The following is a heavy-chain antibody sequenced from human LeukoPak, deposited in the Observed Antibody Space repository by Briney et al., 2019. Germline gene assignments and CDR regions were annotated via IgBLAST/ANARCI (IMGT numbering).Heavy chain of an antibody. CDR3: AKEGSSGWYVY. V-gene: IGHV3-30-3*01. Sequence: GGSLRLSCAASGFTFSSYAMHWVRQAPGKGLEWVAVISYDGSNKYYADSVKGRFTISRDNSKNTLYLQMNSLRAEDTAVYYCAKEGSSGWYVYWGQGTLVTVSS. CDR2: ISYDGSNK. D-gene: IGHD6-19*01. J-gene: IGHJ4*02. CDR1: GFTFSSYA.